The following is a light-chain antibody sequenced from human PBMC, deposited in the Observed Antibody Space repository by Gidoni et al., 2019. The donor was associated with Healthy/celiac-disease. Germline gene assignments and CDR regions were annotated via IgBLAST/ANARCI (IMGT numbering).Light chain of an antibody. CDR2: DAS. V-gene: IGKV1-33*01. J-gene: IGKJ2*02. Sequence: DIQMTQSPSSLPASVGDRVTITCQASQDISNYLNWYQQKPGKAPKLLIYDASNLETGVPSRFSGSGSGTDLTFTISSLQPEDIATYYCQQYDNLPRTFGQGTKLEIK. CDR1: QDISNY. CDR3: QQYDNLPRT.